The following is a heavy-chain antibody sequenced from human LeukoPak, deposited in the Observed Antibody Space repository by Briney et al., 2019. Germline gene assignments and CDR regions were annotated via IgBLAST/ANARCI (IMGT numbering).Heavy chain of an antibody. CDR3: AKDRRTMGIAAPGRICCWFDP. CDR2: IGGSGDST. Sequence: GGSLRLSCAASGFTFSSYAMSWVRQAPGKGLEWVSTIGGSGDSTYYADSVKGRFTISRDNSKNTLYLQMNSLRAEDTALYYCAKDRRTMGIAAPGRICCWFDPWGQGTLVTVSS. J-gene: IGHJ5*02. D-gene: IGHD6-13*01. CDR1: GFTFSSYA. V-gene: IGHV3-23*01.